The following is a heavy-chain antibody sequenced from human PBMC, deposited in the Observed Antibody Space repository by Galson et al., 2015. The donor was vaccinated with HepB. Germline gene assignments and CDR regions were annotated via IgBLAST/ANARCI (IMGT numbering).Heavy chain of an antibody. Sequence: GFTFSSSAMHWVRQAPGKGLEWVALISYDGSNKYYADSVKGRFTISRDNSKNTLYLQMNSLRAEDTAVYYCAKGRGGGRVVVVAEALDYWGQGTLVTVSS. V-gene: IGHV3-30-3*02. CDR3: AKGRGGGRVVVVAEALDY. D-gene: IGHD2-15*01. CDR1: GFTFSSSA. CDR2: ISYDGSNK. J-gene: IGHJ4*02.